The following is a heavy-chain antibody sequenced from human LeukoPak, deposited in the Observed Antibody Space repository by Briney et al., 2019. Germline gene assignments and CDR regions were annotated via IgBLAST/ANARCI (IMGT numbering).Heavy chain of an antibody. CDR3: AKVRYYDILTGYFDY. V-gene: IGHV3-23*01. J-gene: IGHJ4*02. CDR1: GFTFSSCA. D-gene: IGHD3-9*01. CDR2: ISGSGGST. Sequence: GGSLRLSCAASGFTFSSCAMLWLRQAPGKGLEWVSAISGSGGSTYYADSVKGRFTISRDNSKNTLYLQMNSLRAEDTAVYYCAKVRYYDILTGYFDYWGQGTLVTVSS.